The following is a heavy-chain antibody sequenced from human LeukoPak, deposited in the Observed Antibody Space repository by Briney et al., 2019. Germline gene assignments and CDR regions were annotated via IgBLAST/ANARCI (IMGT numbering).Heavy chain of an antibody. V-gene: IGHV4-38-2*02. Sequence: SETLSLTCTVSGYSISSGYYWGWIRQPPGKGLEWIGSIYHSGSTYYNPSLKSRVTISVDTSKNQFSLKLSSVTAADTAVYYCARDRGGKITNDYRGQGTLVTVSS. D-gene: IGHD3-10*01. CDR3: ARDRGGKITNDY. CDR2: IYHSGST. J-gene: IGHJ4*02. CDR1: GYSISSGYY.